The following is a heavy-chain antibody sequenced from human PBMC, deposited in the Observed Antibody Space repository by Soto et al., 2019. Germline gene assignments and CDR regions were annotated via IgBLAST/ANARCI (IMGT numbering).Heavy chain of an antibody. Sequence: ASVKVSCKGSGYAFTTYAIHWLRQVPGQRLEWLGWINAGNGDTKYSEKMQGRVTITRDTFANTAYMELSSLGFEDTAVYFCAKGSVVVVPPTVGAFGLDYWGQGTQVTVSS. CDR1: GYAFTTYA. CDR3: AKGSVVVVPPTVGAFGLDY. D-gene: IGHD2-21*01. V-gene: IGHV1-3*01. CDR2: INAGNGDT. J-gene: IGHJ4*02.